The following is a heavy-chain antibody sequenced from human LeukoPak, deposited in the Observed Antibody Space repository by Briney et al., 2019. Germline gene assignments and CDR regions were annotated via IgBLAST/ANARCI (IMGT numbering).Heavy chain of an antibody. V-gene: IGHV4-59*08. D-gene: IGHD3-10*01. J-gene: IGHJ2*01. Sequence: SETLSLTCTVSGGSISSYYWSWIRQPPGKGLEWIGYIYYSGSTNSNPSLKSRVTISVDTSKNQFSLKLSSVTAADTAVYYCARPPRGSVYWYFDLWGRGTLVTVSS. CDR2: IYYSGST. CDR1: GGSISSYY. CDR3: ARPPRGSVYWYFDL.